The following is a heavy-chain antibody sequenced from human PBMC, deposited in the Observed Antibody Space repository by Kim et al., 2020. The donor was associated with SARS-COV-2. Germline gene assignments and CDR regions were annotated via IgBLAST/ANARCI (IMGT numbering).Heavy chain of an antibody. V-gene: IGHV1-2*02. CDR1: GYTFTGYY. CDR3: AKSFHSSSSSPFYWYFDL. J-gene: IGHJ2*01. Sequence: ASVKVSCKASGYTFTGYYMHWVRQAPGQGLEWMGWINPNSGGTNYAQKFQGRVTMTRDTSISTAYMELSRLRSDDTAVYYCAKSFHSSSSSPFYWYFDLWGRGTLVTVSS. CDR2: INPNSGGT. D-gene: IGHD6-6*01.